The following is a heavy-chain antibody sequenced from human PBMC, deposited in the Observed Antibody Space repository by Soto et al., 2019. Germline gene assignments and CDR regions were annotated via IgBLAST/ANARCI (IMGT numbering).Heavy chain of an antibody. Sequence: PGGSLRLSCAASGFTFSDHYMSWIRQAPGRGLEWVSYISSSNSTIYYADSVKGRFTISRDNAKNSLYLQMNSLRAEDTAVYYCAKDNPASGIWGQGTLVTVSS. CDR1: GFTFSDHY. J-gene: IGHJ1*01. V-gene: IGHV3-11*01. CDR3: AKDNPASGI. D-gene: IGHD6-25*01. CDR2: ISSSNSTI.